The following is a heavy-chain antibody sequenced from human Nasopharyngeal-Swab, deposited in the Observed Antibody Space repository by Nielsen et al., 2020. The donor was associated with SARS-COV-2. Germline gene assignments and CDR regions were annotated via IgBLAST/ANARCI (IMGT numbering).Heavy chain of an antibody. J-gene: IGHJ4*02. Sequence: SVKVSCKASGGTFSSYAISWVRQATGQGLEWMGGIIPIFGTADYAQKFQDRVTITADESTSTAYMELSSLRSEDTAVYYCARGGYSNSDIDYWGQGTLVTVSS. V-gene: IGHV1-69*13. CDR2: IIPIFGTA. CDR3: ARGGYSNSDIDY. CDR1: GGTFSSYA. D-gene: IGHD6-6*01.